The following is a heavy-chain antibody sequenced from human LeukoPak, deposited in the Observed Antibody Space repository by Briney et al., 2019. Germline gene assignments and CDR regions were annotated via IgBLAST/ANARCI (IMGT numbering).Heavy chain of an antibody. CDR2: ISSSSSYI. CDR3: ARDALPLQLWARSIWFDP. Sequence: GGSLRLSCAASGFTFSSYSMNWVRQAPGKGLEWVSSISSSSSYIYYADSVKGRFTISRDNAKNSLYLQMNSLGAEDTAVYYCARDALPLQLWARSIWFDPWGQGTLVTVSS. J-gene: IGHJ5*02. CDR1: GFTFSSYS. V-gene: IGHV3-21*01. D-gene: IGHD5-18*01.